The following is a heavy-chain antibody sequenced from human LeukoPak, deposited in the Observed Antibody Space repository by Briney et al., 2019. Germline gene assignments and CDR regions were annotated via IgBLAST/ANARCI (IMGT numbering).Heavy chain of an antibody. CDR1: GFTFSSYS. CDR2: ISSSSSTV. V-gene: IGHV3-48*01. CDR3: AKGGPGAFDF. Sequence: GGSLRLSCAASGFTFSSYSMNWVRQTPGKGLEWVSYISSSSSTVYYADSVKGRFTISRDNAKNTVFLQMNSLRAEDTAIYFCAKGGPGAFDFWGQGTMVTVSS. J-gene: IGHJ3*01. D-gene: IGHD2-15*01.